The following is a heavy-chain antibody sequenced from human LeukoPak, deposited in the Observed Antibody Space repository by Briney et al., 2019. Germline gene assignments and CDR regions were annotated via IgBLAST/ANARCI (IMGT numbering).Heavy chain of an antibody. CDR1: GFTFSSYG. V-gene: IGHV3-30*18. CDR3: AKDPCSGGSCYSFFDY. CDR2: ISYDGSNK. J-gene: IGHJ4*02. D-gene: IGHD2-15*01. Sequence: PGGSLGLSRAASGFTFSSYGMHWVRQAPGKGLEWVAVISYDGSNKYYADSVKGRFTISRDNSKNTLYLQMNSLRAEDTAVYYCAKDPCSGGSCYSFFDYWGQGTLVTVSS.